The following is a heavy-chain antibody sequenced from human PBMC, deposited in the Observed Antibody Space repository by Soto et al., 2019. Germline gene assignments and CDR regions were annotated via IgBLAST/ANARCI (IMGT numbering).Heavy chain of an antibody. CDR2: MNPNSGNT. CDR3: ARGPAVLRYFDWLNDAFDI. V-gene: IGHV1-8*01. CDR1: GYTFTSYD. J-gene: IGHJ3*02. D-gene: IGHD3-9*01. Sequence: ASVKVSCKASGYTFTSYDINWVRQATGQGLERMGWMNPNSGNTGYAQKFQGRVTMTRNTSISTAYMELSSLRSEDTAVYYCARGPAVLRYFDWLNDAFDIWGQGTMVTVSS.